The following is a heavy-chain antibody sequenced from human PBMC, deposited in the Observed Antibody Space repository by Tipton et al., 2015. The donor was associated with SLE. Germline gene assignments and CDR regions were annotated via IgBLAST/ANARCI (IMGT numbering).Heavy chain of an antibody. CDR2: ISSSGTTT. J-gene: IGHJ6*02. V-gene: IGHV3-11*04. D-gene: IGHD6-6*01. CDR1: GFSFSDYY. Sequence: SLRLSCAASGFSFSDYYMNWIRQAPGKGLEWISFISSSGTTTYYEDSVKGRFTISRDNAKKSVYLQMNSLRPEDTAVYYCARSLLAQLDYGMDVWGQGTTVTVSS. CDR3: ARSLLAQLDYGMDV.